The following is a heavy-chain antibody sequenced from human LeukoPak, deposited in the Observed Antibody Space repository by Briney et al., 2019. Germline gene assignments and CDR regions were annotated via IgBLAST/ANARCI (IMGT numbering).Heavy chain of an antibody. J-gene: IGHJ5*02. CDR2: IYYSGNT. V-gene: IGHV4-59*08. Sequence: SETLSLTCTVSGGSISSYYWSWIRQPPGKGLEWIGYIYYSGNTNYNPSLKSRVTISVDTSKNQFSLKLSSVTAADTAVYYCASSRAGRWGFDPWGQGTLVTVSS. D-gene: IGHD6-19*01. CDR3: ASSRAGRWGFDP. CDR1: GGSISSYY.